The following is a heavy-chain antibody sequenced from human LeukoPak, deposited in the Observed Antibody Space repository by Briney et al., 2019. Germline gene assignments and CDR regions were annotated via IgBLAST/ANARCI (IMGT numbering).Heavy chain of an antibody. CDR3: AKALSRSRSIAVAGYACGFDY. D-gene: IGHD6-19*01. V-gene: IGHV3-23*01. Sequence: PGGSLRLSCAASGFTFSSYAMSWVRQAPGKGLEWVSAFSGSGASTYYADSVKGRFTISRDNSKNTLYLQMDSLRAEDTAVYYCAKALSRSRSIAVAGYACGFDYWGQGTLVTVSS. CDR2: FSGSGAST. CDR1: GFTFSSYA. J-gene: IGHJ4*02.